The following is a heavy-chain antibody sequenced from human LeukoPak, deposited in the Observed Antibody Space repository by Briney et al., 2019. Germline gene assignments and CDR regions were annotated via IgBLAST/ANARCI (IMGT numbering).Heavy chain of an antibody. Sequence: SVKVSCKASGGTFSSYAISWARQAPGQGLEWMGGIIPIFGTANYAQKFQGRVTITTDESTSTAYMELSSLRSEDTAVYYCARVWSGQGWFDPWGQGTLVTVSS. D-gene: IGHD3-3*01. CDR3: ARVWSGQGWFDP. CDR1: GGTFSSYA. V-gene: IGHV1-69*05. J-gene: IGHJ5*02. CDR2: IIPIFGTA.